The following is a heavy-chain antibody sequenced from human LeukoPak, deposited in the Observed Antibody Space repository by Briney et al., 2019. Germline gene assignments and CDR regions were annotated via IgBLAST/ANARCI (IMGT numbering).Heavy chain of an antibody. D-gene: IGHD6-19*01. CDR3: ARSYSSGRYGMDV. V-gene: IGHV6-1*01. J-gene: IGHJ6*02. Sequence: SQTLSLTCAISGDSVSSNTAAWNWIRQSPSRGLEWLGRTYYTSNWYNDYAVSLKSRISINPDTSKNQFSLQLNSVAPEDTAIYYCARSYSSGRYGMDVWGQGTTVTVSS. CDR1: GDSVSSNTAA. CDR2: TYYTSNWYN.